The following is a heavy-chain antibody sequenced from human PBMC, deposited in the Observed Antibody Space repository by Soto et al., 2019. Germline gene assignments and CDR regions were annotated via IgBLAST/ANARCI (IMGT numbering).Heavy chain of an antibody. CDR2: ISYDGSNK. D-gene: IGHD2-2*01. J-gene: IGHJ6*03. CDR3: AKDRELGYCSSTSCYGGSMDV. V-gene: IGHV3-30*18. Sequence: GGSLRLSCAASGFTFSSYGMHWVRQAPGKGLEWVAVISYDGSNKYYADSVKGRFTISRDNSKNTLYLQMNSLRAEDTAVYYCAKDRELGYCSSTSCYGGSMDVWGKGTTVTVSS. CDR1: GFTFSSYG.